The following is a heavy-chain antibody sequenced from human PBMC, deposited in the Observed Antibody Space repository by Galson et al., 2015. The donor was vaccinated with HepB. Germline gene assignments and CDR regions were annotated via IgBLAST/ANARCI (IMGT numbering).Heavy chain of an antibody. D-gene: IGHD2-15*01. CDR3: ARDLGRPYCSGGRCSSNYYYYYGMDV. CDR2: ISYDGSKK. Sequence: SLRLSCAASGFTFSSYAMHWVRQAPGKGLEWVAVISYDGSKKYYADSVKGRFTISRDNSKNTLYLQMNSLRAEDTAVYYCARDLGRPYCSGGRCSSNYYYYYGMDVWGQGTTVTVSS. CDR1: GFTFSSYA. J-gene: IGHJ6*02. V-gene: IGHV3-30*04.